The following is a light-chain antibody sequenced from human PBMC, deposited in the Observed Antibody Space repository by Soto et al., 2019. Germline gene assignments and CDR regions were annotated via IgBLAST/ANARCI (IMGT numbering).Light chain of an antibody. CDR1: AFPKQY. CDR3: QSADSSGTDVV. Sequence: SYELTQPPSVSVSPGQTARITCSGDAFPKQYAYWYQQKPGQAPVLVIYKDSERPSGIPERFSGSSSGTTVTLTISGVQAEDEADYYCQSADSSGTDVVFGGGTKVTVL. CDR2: KDS. J-gene: IGLJ2*01. V-gene: IGLV3-25*03.